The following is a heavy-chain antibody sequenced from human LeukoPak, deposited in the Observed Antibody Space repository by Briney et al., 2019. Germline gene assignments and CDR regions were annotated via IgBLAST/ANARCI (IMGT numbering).Heavy chain of an antibody. J-gene: IGHJ4*02. CDR2: ISYDGSNK. Sequence: GRSLRLSCAASGFTFSSYGMHWVRQAPGKGLEWVAVISYDGSNKYYADSVKGRFTISRDNAKNSLYLQMNSLRAEDTALYYCAKDLEGKSYGDYNFDYWGQGTLVTVSS. D-gene: IGHD4-17*01. CDR3: AKDLEGKSYGDYNFDY. CDR1: GFTFSSYG. V-gene: IGHV3-30*18.